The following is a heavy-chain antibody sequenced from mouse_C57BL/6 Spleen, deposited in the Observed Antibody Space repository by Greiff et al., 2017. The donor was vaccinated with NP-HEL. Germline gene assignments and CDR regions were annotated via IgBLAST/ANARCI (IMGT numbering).Heavy chain of an antibody. Sequence: EVQLQQSGAELVRPGASVKLSCTASGFNIKDDYMHWVKQRPEQGLEWIGWIDPENGDTEYASKFQGKATITADKSSNTAYLQLSSLTSEDTAVYYCTSLSTMVTTRDYWGQGTTLTVSS. V-gene: IGHV14-4*01. CDR1: GFNIKDDY. CDR3: TSLSTMVTTRDY. CDR2: IDPENGDT. J-gene: IGHJ2*01. D-gene: IGHD2-2*01.